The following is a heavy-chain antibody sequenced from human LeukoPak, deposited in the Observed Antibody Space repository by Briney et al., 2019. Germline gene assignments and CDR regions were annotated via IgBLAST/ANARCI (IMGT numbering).Heavy chain of an antibody. CDR2: IYHSGST. Sequence: NPSETLSLTCTVSGYSISSGDYWGWIRQLPGKGLEWIVSIYHSGSTYSNPSLESRISISLDTSKNQFSLQLNSVAAADTAVYFCARDGGVRIAEAGLWYDWGQGALVTVSS. J-gene: IGHJ4*02. D-gene: IGHD6-19*01. CDR1: GYSISSGDY. V-gene: IGHV4-38-2*02. CDR3: ARDGGVRIAEAGLWYD.